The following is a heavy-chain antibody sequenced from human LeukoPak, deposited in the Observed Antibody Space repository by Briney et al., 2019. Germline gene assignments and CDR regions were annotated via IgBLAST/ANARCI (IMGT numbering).Heavy chain of an antibody. CDR3: AKYTGRDYYDSSGSLCFDY. D-gene: IGHD3-22*01. Sequence: PGGSLRLSCAASGFTFSSYAMSWVRQAPGKGLEWVSAISGSGGSTYYADSVKGRSTISRDNSKNTLYLQMNSLRAEDTAVYYCAKYTGRDYYDSSGSLCFDYWGQGTLVTVSS. J-gene: IGHJ4*02. CDR2: ISGSGGST. CDR1: GFTFSSYA. V-gene: IGHV3-23*01.